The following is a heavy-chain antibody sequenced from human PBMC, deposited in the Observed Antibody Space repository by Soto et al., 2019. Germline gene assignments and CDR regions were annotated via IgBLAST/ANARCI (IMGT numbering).Heavy chain of an antibody. Sequence: QITLKESGPTLVKPTQTLTLTCTFSGFSLSTTGVGVGWIRQPPGKALEWLALIYWDGDKRYSPSLKSRLTITKDTSKNQVVLTMTNTDPVDTATYYCARLRRDGYNYGQLNYHYGMVVWGQGTTVTVSS. V-gene: IGHV2-5*02. CDR2: IYWDGDK. J-gene: IGHJ6*02. CDR1: GFSLSTTGVG. CDR3: ARLRRDGYNYGQLNYHYGMVV. D-gene: IGHD5-12*01.